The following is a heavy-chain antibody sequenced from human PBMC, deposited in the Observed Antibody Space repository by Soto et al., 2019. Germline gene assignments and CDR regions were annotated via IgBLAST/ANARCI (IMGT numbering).Heavy chain of an antibody. J-gene: IGHJ6*02. D-gene: IGHD2-8*01. V-gene: IGHV3-21*04. CDR3: ARGFRNGFNV. CDR1: GFTFSGYS. CDR2: ISGPSIYI. Sequence: EVQLVESGGGLVKPGGSLRLSXVASGFTFSGYSINWVRQAPGKGLEWVSYISGPSIYIYDADSVKGRFTISRDNAKSAVYLQMNSLRAEDTAVYYCARGFRNGFNVWGQGTTVSVSS.